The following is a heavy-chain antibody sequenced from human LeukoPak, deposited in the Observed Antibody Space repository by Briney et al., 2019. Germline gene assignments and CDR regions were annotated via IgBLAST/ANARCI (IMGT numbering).Heavy chain of an antibody. Sequence: GGSLRLSCATSGFTFSIYWIHWVRHAPGKGLVWVSRINPDGSSTNYADSVKGRFTISRDNAKNTLYLQMNSLRAEDTAVYYCARHTLGSSGSVDWGQGTLVTVSS. CDR2: INPDGSST. D-gene: IGHD3-22*01. J-gene: IGHJ4*02. V-gene: IGHV3-74*01. CDR1: GFTFSIYW. CDR3: ARHTLGSSGSVD.